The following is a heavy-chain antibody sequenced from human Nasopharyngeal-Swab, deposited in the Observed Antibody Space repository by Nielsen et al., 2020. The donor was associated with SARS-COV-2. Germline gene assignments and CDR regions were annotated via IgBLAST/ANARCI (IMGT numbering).Heavy chain of an antibody. CDR3: ARSSGGYSYGVPYYFDY. J-gene: IGHJ4*02. CDR1: GGSISSYY. Sequence: SATLSLTCTVSGGSISSYYWSWIRQFPGKGLEWIGYIYYSGSTNYNPSLKSRVTISVDTSKNQFSLKLNSVTAADTAVYYCARSSGGYSYGVPYYFDYWGQGTLVTVSS. V-gene: IGHV4-59*13. CDR2: IYYSGST. D-gene: IGHD5-18*01.